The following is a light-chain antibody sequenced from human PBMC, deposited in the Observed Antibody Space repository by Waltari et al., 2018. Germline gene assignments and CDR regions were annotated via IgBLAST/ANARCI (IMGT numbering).Light chain of an antibody. CDR2: DVN. V-gene: IGLV2-14*03. Sequence: QSALTQPASVSGSPGQSIIISCAGTNNDVGAYNYVSWFQHHPGKAPKLIIHDVNTRPSWVSSRFSSSKSDNTASRTSSVLQAEDEANYYCTSCRSGASWVFGGGTTLTVL. CDR1: NNDVGAYNY. CDR3: TSCRSGASWV. J-gene: IGLJ3*02.